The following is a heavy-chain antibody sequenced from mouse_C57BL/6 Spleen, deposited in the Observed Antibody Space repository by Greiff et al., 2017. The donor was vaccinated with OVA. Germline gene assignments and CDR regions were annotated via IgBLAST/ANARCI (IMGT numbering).Heavy chain of an antibody. D-gene: IGHD3-2*02. CDR1: GYTFTSYW. V-gene: IGHV1-52*01. CDR3: ASLLDSSGYDAMDY. J-gene: IGHJ4*01. Sequence: QVQLQQPGAELVRPGSSVKLSCKASGYTFTSYWMHWVKQRPIQGLEWIGNIDPSDSETHYNQKFKDKATLTVDKSSSTAYMQLSSLTSEDSAVYYCASLLDSSGYDAMDYWGQGTSVTVSS. CDR2: IDPSDSET.